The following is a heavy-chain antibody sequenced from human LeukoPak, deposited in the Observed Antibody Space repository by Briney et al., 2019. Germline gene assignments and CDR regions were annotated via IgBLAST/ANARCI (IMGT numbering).Heavy chain of an antibody. D-gene: IGHD1-20*01. V-gene: IGHV3-21*01. J-gene: IGHJ2*01. CDR3: ARGISGTYRYFDI. CDR2: ISSSSYYI. Sequence: GGSLRLSCAAPGFTFSSYSMTWVRQAPGKGLEWVSSISSSSYYIYYSDSVKGRFTISRDNAKNSLYLQMNNLGADDTAVYYCARGISGTYRYFDIWGRGALVTVSS. CDR1: GFTFSSYS.